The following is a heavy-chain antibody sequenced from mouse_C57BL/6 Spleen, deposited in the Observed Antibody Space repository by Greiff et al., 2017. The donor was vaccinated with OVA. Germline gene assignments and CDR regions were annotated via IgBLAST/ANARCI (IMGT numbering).Heavy chain of an antibody. Sequence: EVNLVESGGGLVKPGGSLKLSCAASGFTFSDYGMHWVRQAPEKGLEWVAYISSGSSTIYYADTVKGRFTISRDNAKNTLFLQMTSLRSEDTAMYYCARGYYYGSSYPAMDYWGQGTSVTVSS. CDR1: GFTFSDYG. J-gene: IGHJ4*01. D-gene: IGHD1-1*01. CDR2: ISSGSSTI. CDR3: ARGYYYGSSYPAMDY. V-gene: IGHV5-17*01.